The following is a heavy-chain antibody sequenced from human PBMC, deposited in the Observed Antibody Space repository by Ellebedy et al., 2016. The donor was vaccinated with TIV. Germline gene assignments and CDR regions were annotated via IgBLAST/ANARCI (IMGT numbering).Heavy chain of an antibody. V-gene: IGHV3-9*01. Sequence: SLKISXAASGFTFSSYWMHWVRQAPGKGLEWVSGISWNSGSIGYADSVKGRFTISRDNAKNPLYLQMNSLRAEDTAVYYCARDPWDEPLDYWGQGTLVTVSS. CDR1: GFTFSSYW. CDR3: ARDPWDEPLDY. CDR2: ISWNSGSI. D-gene: IGHD1-26*01. J-gene: IGHJ4*02.